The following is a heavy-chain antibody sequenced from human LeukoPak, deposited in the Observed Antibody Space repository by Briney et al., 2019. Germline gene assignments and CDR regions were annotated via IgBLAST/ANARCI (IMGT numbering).Heavy chain of an antibody. CDR1: GFTFSSYA. CDR3: AKADYYYYMDV. CDR2: ISSGGDNT. Sequence: GGSLRLSCAASGFTFSSYAMSWVRQAPGKGLEWVSSISSGGDNTYYAVSVKGRFTISRDNCKNTLFLQMNSLRAEDTAVYYCAKADYYYYMDVWGKGTTVAVSS. V-gene: IGHV3-23*01. J-gene: IGHJ6*03.